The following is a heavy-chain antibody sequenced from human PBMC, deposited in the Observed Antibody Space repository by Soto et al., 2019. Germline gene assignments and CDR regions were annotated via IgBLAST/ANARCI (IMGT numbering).Heavy chain of an antibody. CDR1: GGSMSPYY. CDR3: GGGIAPIQLGY. D-gene: IGHD6-13*01. V-gene: IGHV4-59*01. Sequence: PSETLSLTCTVSGGSMSPYYWSWIRQTPGKGLEWIAYIYFSGYTNYSPSLKSRVTISVDTSKNQFSLELNSVTAADTAVYYCGGGIAPIQLGYWGQGTLVTVSS. CDR2: IYFSGYT. J-gene: IGHJ4*02.